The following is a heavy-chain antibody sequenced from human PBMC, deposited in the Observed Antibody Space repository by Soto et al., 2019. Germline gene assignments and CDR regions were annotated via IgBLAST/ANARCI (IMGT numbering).Heavy chain of an antibody. CDR3: AADKLGYCSSTSCYGYYYGMDA. CDR2: IVVGSGNT. D-gene: IGHD2-2*01. CDR1: GFTFTSSA. J-gene: IGHJ6*02. V-gene: IGHV1-58*01. Sequence: GASVKVSCKASGFTFTSSAVQWVRQARGQRLEWIGWIVVGSGNTNYAQKFQERVTITRDMSTSTAYMELSSLRSEDTAVYYCAADKLGYCSSTSCYGYYYGMDAWGQGTTVTVSS.